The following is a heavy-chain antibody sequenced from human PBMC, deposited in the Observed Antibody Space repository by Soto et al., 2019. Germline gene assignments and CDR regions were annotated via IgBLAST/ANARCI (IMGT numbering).Heavy chain of an antibody. Sequence: SETLSLTCTVSGGSISSGDYYWSWIRQPPGKGLEWIGYIYYSGSTYYNPSLKSRVTISVDTSKNQFSLKLSSVTAADTAVYYCARFRDCGGDSYVDYWGQGTLVTVSS. D-gene: IGHD2-21*02. CDR3: ARFRDCGGDSYVDY. J-gene: IGHJ4*02. CDR1: GGSISSGDYY. CDR2: IYYSGST. V-gene: IGHV4-30-4*01.